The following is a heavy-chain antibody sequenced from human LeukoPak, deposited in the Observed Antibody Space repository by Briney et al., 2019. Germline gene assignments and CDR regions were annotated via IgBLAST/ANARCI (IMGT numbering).Heavy chain of an antibody. CDR3: ARGHYYDSSGYYYFDY. D-gene: IGHD3-22*01. CDR2: INHSGST. Sequence: SETLSLTCAVHGGSFSGYYWSWIRQPPGKGLEWIGEINHSGSTNYNPSLKSRVTISVDTSKNQFSLKLSSVTAADTAVYYCARGHYYDSSGYYYFDYWGQGTLVTVSS. J-gene: IGHJ4*02. CDR1: GGSFSGYY. V-gene: IGHV4-34*01.